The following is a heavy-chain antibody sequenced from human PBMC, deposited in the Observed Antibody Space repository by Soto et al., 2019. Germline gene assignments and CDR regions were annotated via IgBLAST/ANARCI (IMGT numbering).Heavy chain of an antibody. Sequence: QVQLVQSGAEVKKPGSSVKVSCKASGGTFSSYAISWVRQAPGQGLEWMGGIIPIFGTANYAQKFQGRVTITADESTSTAYMELSILRSEDTAVYYCARSTYSNYADYYYSYGMDVWGQGTTVTVSS. CDR1: GGTFSSYA. V-gene: IGHV1-69*12. CDR2: IIPIFGTA. J-gene: IGHJ6*02. D-gene: IGHD4-4*01. CDR3: ARSTYSNYADYYYSYGMDV.